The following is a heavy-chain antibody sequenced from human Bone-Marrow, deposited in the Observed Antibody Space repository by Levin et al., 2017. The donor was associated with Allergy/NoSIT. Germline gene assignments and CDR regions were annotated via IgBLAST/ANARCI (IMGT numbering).Heavy chain of an antibody. CDR2: MNPNSGNT. V-gene: IGHV1-8*01. J-gene: IGHJ4*02. CDR3: ARGLRRGAGY. D-gene: IGHD3-10*01. Sequence: GESLKISCKASGYTFTSYDINWVRQATGQGLEWMGWMNPNSGNTGYAQKFQGRVTMTRNTSISTAYMELSSLRSEDTAVYYCARGLRRGAGYWGQGTLVTVSS. CDR1: GYTFTSYD.